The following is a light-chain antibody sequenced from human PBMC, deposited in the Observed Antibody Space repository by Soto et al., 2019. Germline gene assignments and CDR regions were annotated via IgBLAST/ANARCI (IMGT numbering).Light chain of an antibody. J-gene: IGLJ2*01. CDR3: SSYAVNNDLGV. CDR2: EVS. V-gene: IGLV2-8*01. Sequence: QSALTQPPSASGSPGQSVTISCTGTSSDVGGYNYVSWYQQLPGKAPKLMIYEVSKRPSGVPARFSGSKSGNTASLTVSGLQAEDEADYYCSSYAVNNDLGVFGGGTQLTVL. CDR1: SSDVGGYNY.